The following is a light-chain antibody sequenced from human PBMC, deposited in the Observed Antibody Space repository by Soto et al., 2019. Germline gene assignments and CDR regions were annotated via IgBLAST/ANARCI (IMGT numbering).Light chain of an antibody. V-gene: IGKV1-5*03. CDR1: QTISSW. CDR3: QHYNSYSEA. CDR2: KAS. Sequence: DIQMTQSPSTLSGSVGDRVTITCRASQTISSWLAWYQQKPGKAPKLLIYKASTLKSGVPSRFSGSVYGTEFTLTISSLQPDDFATYYCQHYNSYSEAFGQGTKVELK. J-gene: IGKJ1*01.